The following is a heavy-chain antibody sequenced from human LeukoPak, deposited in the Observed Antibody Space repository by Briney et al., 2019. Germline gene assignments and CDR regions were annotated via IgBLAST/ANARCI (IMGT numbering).Heavy chain of an antibody. CDR1: GYTFTSYD. CDR2: MNPNSGNT. Sequence: ASVKVSCKASGYTFTSYDINWVRQATGQGLEWMGWMNPNSGNTGYAQKFQGRVTMTRNTSISTAYMELSSLRSEDTAVYYCARRASTSCYSRDTAMVCDSYYSDYWGQGTLVTVSS. J-gene: IGHJ4*02. CDR3: ARRASTSCYSRDTAMVCDSYYSDY. V-gene: IGHV1-8*01. D-gene: IGHD2-2*02.